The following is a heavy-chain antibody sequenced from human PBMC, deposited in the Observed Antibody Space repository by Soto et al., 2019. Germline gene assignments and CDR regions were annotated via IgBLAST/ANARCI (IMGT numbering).Heavy chain of an antibody. J-gene: IGHJ4*02. Sequence: HPGGSLRLSCAASEFTFSSYGMHWVRQAPGKGLEWVAVISYDGNTRYYADSVKGRFTISRDNSKNTLYLQMNSLKAEDTAVYYCAGPVHYYDSSGHPTPGYWGQGTLVTVS. CDR2: ISYDGNTR. CDR1: EFTFSSYG. V-gene: IGHV3-30*03. D-gene: IGHD3-22*01. CDR3: AGPVHYYDSSGHPTPGY.